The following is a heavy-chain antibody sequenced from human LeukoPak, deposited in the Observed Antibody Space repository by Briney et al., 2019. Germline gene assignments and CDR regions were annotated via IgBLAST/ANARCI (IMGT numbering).Heavy chain of an antibody. CDR3: ARGPKQNYDYVWGSYRYYGGET. J-gene: IGHJ5*02. Sequence: PSETLSLTCTVSGGSISSSSYYWGWIRQPPGKGLEWIGSIYYSGSTYYNPSLKSRVTISVDTSKNQFSLKLSSVTAADTAVYYCARGPKQNYDYVWGSYRYYGGETWGQGTLVTVSS. V-gene: IGHV4-39*01. D-gene: IGHD3-16*02. CDR1: GGSISSSSYY. CDR2: IYYSGST.